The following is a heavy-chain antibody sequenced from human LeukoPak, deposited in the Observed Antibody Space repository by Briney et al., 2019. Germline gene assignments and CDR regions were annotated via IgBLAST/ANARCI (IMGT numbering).Heavy chain of an antibody. V-gene: IGHV3-48*04. Sequence: GRSLRLSCAASGFTFSSYAMHWVRQAPGKGLEWVSYISSSGSTIYYADSVKGRFTISRDNAKNSLYLQMNSLRAEDTAVYYCARDRGAVAGISPTSDWGQGTLVTVSS. CDR3: ARDRGAVAGISPTSD. D-gene: IGHD6-19*01. J-gene: IGHJ4*02. CDR1: GFTFSSYA. CDR2: ISSSGSTI.